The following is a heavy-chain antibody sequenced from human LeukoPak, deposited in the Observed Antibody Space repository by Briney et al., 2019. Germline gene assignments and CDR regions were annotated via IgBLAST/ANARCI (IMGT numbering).Heavy chain of an antibody. J-gene: IGHJ4*02. V-gene: IGHV3-9*01. Sequence: GGSLRLSCAASGFTFDDYAMHWVRQAPGKGLEWVSGISWNSNSIDYADSVKGRFTISRDNAKNSLYLQMNSLRAEDTALYYCAKDSDPMVRGVNSFDYWGQGTLVIVSS. D-gene: IGHD3-10*01. CDR1: GFTFDDYA. CDR3: AKDSDPMVRGVNSFDY. CDR2: ISWNSNSI.